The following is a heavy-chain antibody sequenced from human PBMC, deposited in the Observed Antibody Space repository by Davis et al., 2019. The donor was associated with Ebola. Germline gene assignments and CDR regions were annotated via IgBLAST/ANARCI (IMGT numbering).Heavy chain of an antibody. CDR3: ARGVDYGDNYYYYGLDV. J-gene: IGHJ6*02. D-gene: IGHD4-17*01. V-gene: IGHV3-74*01. Sequence: GESLKISCAASGFMLSSYWMHWVRQVPGKGLMWVSRIKNDGSSSTYADSVMGRFTISRDNAKKSLYLQMNSLRDDDTAVYSCARGVDYGDNYYYYGLDVWGQGTTVTVSS. CDR2: IKNDGSSS. CDR1: GFMLSSYW.